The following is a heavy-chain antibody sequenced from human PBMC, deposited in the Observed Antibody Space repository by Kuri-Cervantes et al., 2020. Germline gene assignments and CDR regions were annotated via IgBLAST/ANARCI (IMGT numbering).Heavy chain of an antibody. CDR3: ARDSHYGWYGVDY. Sequence: GESLKISCAASGFTFSTYWMSWVRQAPGKGLEWVAVISYDGSNKYYADSVKGRFTISRDNAKNSLYLQMNSLRAEDTAVYYCARDSHYGWYGVDYWGQGTLVTVSS. CDR2: ISYDGSNK. D-gene: IGHD6-19*01. J-gene: IGHJ4*02. CDR1: GFTFSTYW. V-gene: IGHV3-30-3*01.